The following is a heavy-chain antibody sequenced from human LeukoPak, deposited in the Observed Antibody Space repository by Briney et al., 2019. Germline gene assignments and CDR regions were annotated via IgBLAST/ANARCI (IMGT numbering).Heavy chain of an antibody. J-gene: IGHJ6*02. D-gene: IGHD5/OR15-5a*01. V-gene: IGHV4-59*01. CDR3: ARGPSTISIGMDV. CDR2: IYYSGST. Sequence: PSETLSLTCTVSGGSISSYYWSWIRQPPGKGLEWIGYIYYSGSTNYNPSLKSRATISVDTSKNQFSLKLSSVTAADTAVYYCARGPSTISIGMDVWGQGTTVTVSS. CDR1: GGSISSYY.